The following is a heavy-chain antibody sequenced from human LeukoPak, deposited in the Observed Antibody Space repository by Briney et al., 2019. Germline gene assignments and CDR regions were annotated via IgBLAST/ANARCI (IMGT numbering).Heavy chain of an antibody. CDR1: GGSISSYY. CDR2: IYYSGST. D-gene: IGHD5-18*01. V-gene: IGHV4-59*01. J-gene: IGHJ4*02. Sequence: SETLSLTCTVSGGSISSYYWSWIRQPPGKGLEWIGYIYYSGSTNYNPSLKSRVTISVDTSKNQFSLKLSSVTAADTAVYYCARGGYSYGFYDYWGQGTLVTVSS. CDR3: ARGGYSYGFYDY.